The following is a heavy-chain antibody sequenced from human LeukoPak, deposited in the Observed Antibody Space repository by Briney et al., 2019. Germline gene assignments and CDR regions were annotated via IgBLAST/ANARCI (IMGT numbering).Heavy chain of an antibody. D-gene: IGHD3-22*01. V-gene: IGHV7-4-1*02. CDR2: INTNTGNP. CDR1: GYTFTSYD. Sequence: ASVKVSCKASGYTFTSYDINWVRQATGQGLEWMGWINTNTGNPTYAQGFTGRFVFSLDTSVSTAYLQISSLKAEDTAVYYCASNTYYYDSSGLDAFDIWGQGTMVTVSS. J-gene: IGHJ3*02. CDR3: ASNTYYYDSSGLDAFDI.